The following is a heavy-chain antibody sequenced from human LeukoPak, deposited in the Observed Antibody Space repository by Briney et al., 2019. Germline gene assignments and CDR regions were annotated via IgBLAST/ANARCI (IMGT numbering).Heavy chain of an antibody. CDR3: AKDQSPGYCSSTSCFPPPSIDY. V-gene: IGHV3-43D*03. CDR2: ISWDGGST. D-gene: IGHD2-2*01. J-gene: IGHJ4*02. Sequence: GGSLRLSCAASGFTFDDYSMHWVRQAPGKGLEWVSHISWDGGSTYYADSVKGRFTISRDNSKNSLYLQMNSLRAEDTALYYCAKDQSPGYCSSTSCFPPPSIDYWGQGTLVTVSS. CDR1: GFTFDDYS.